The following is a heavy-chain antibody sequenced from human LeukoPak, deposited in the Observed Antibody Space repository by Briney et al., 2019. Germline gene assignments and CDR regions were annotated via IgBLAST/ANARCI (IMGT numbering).Heavy chain of an antibody. D-gene: IGHD3-9*01. CDR1: GFTFSSYW. Sequence: PGGSLRLSCAASGFTFSSYWMHWVRQAPGKGLVWVSRINSDGSSTSYADSVKGRFTISRDNAKNTLYLQMNSLRAEDTAVYYCAKRGWFDALYYYYYYYMDVWGKGTTVTISS. J-gene: IGHJ6*03. V-gene: IGHV3-74*01. CDR3: AKRGWFDALYYYYYYYMDV. CDR2: INSDGSST.